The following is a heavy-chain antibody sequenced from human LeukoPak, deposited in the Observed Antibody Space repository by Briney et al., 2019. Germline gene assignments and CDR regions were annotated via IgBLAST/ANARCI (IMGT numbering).Heavy chain of an antibody. CDR3: ARGRAPSYGYFDY. J-gene: IGHJ4*02. V-gene: IGHV3-74*01. CDR1: GFTFSTYW. CDR2: INPDGTTT. D-gene: IGHD3-16*01. Sequence: QPGGSLRLSCAASGFTFSTYWMHWVRQAPGKGLVWVSRINPDGTTTSYADSVKGRFTISRDNAKDTVYLQMNSLRAEDMAVYYCARGRAPSYGYFDYWGQGTLVTVSS.